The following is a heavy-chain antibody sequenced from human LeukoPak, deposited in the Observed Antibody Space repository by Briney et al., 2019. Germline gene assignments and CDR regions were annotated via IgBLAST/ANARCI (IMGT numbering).Heavy chain of an antibody. V-gene: IGHV3-33*01. D-gene: IGHD2-15*01. CDR1: GFTFSSYG. CDR3: ASSSYCSGGSCYSAGAFDI. J-gene: IGHJ3*02. Sequence: LPGGSLRLSCAASGFTFSSYGMHWVRQAPGKGLEWVAVIWYDGSNKYYADSVKGRFTISRDNSKNTLYLQMNSLRAEDTAVYYCASSSYCSGGSCYSAGAFDIWGQGTMVTVSS. CDR2: IWYDGSNK.